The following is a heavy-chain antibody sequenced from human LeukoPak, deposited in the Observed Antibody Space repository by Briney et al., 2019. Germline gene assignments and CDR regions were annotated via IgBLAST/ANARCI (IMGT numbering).Heavy chain of an antibody. CDR2: IYYSGST. CDR1: GGSFSGYY. CDR3: ARVRYSSGWLAYYYFDY. D-gene: IGHD6-19*01. J-gene: IGHJ4*02. Sequence: ETLSLTCAVYGGSFSGYYWSWIRQPPGKGLEWIGSIYYSGSTYYNPSLKSRVTISVDTSKNQFSLKLSSVTAADTAVYYCARVRYSSGWLAYYYFDYWGQGTLVTVSS. V-gene: IGHV4-34*01.